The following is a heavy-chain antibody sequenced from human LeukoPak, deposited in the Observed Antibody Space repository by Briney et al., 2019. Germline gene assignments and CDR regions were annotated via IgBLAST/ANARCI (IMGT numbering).Heavy chain of an antibody. CDR2: ISGSGGST. Sequence: GGSLRLSCAAPGFTFSSYAMSWVRQAPGKGLEWVSAISGSGGSTYYADSVKGRFTISRDNSKNTLYLQMNSLRAEDTAVYYCAKGRDYYGSGFDYWGQGTLATVSS. D-gene: IGHD3-10*01. CDR3: AKGRDYYGSGFDY. J-gene: IGHJ4*02. CDR1: GFTFSSYA. V-gene: IGHV3-23*01.